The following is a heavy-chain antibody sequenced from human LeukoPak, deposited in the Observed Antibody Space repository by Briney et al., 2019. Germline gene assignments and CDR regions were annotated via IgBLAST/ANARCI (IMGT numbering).Heavy chain of an antibody. J-gene: IGHJ4*02. CDR3: ARDGNYYDSSGYHIIDY. D-gene: IGHD3-22*01. V-gene: IGHV3-66*02. CDR2: IYSGGST. CDR1: GFTVSSNY. Sequence: GGSLRLSCAASGFTVSSNYMSWVRQAPGKGLEWVSVIYSGGSTYYPDSVEGRFTISRDNSKNTLYLQMRAEDTAVYYCARDGNYYDSSGYHIIDYWGQGTLVTVSS.